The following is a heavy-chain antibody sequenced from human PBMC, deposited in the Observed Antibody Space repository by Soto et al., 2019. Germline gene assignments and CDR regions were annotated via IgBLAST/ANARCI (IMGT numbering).Heavy chain of an antibody. CDR2: INPNGGGR. CDR1: GYTFTGFH. J-gene: IGHJ4*02. Sequence: QVQLVQSGAEVKQPGASVKVSCKASGYTFTGFHIHWVRQAPGQGLEWMGWINPNGGGRNYAQKFQGWVTMTRDTSISTAYMELSRLKSDDTAVYYCARGSVGPTTDFDYWGQGTLVTVS. CDR3: ARGSVGPTTDFDY. D-gene: IGHD1-26*01. V-gene: IGHV1-2*04.